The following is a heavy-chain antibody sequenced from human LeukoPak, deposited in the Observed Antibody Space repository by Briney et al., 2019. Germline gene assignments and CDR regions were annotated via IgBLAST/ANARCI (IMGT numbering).Heavy chain of an antibody. CDR1: SGTISSYY. Sequence: ASETLCLTCTASSGTISSYYLSWVRQPPGKGLEWIGYIYYSGNTNYNPSLKSRLTMSADRSSNQFSLDLNSVTAADAAVYYWASISWNHFDYWGQGILVTVSS. CDR3: ASISWNHFDY. D-gene: IGHD1-1*01. V-gene: IGHV4-59*08. CDR2: IYYSGNT. J-gene: IGHJ4*02.